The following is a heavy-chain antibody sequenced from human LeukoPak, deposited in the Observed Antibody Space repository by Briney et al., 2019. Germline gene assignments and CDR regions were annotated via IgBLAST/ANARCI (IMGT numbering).Heavy chain of an antibody. CDR2: ITSSSSYI. CDR3: AREHHDILTGYYYYGMDV. J-gene: IGHJ6*02. CDR1: GFTFSYYS. V-gene: IGHV3-21*01. Sequence: PGGSLRLSCAASGFTFSYYSMNWVRQAPGKGLEWVSSITSSSSYIYYADSVKGRFTISRDNAKNSLYLQMNSLRAEDTAVYYCAREHHDILTGYYYYGMDVWGQGTTVTVSS. D-gene: IGHD3-9*01.